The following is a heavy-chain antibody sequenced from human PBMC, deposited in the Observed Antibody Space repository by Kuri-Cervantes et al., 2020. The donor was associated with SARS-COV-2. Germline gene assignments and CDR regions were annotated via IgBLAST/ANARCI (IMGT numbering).Heavy chain of an antibody. CDR3: ARSCSGRSCFSDYSGLDV. V-gene: IGHV1-2*02. J-gene: IGHJ6*02. CDR1: GYTFTDYS. D-gene: IGHD2-15*01. CDR2: INPNSGDT. Sequence: ASVKVSCKASGYTFTDYSMHWVRQAPGQGLEWMGWINPNSGDTNYAQKFQGTVTVTRDTSIATVLMEVSRLRSDDTAVYYCARSCSGRSCFSDYSGLDVWGQGTTVTVSS.